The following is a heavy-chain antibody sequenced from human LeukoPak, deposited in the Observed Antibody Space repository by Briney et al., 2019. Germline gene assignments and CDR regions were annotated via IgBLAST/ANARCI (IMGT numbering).Heavy chain of an antibody. CDR2: IYYSGST. V-gene: IGHV4-59*01. J-gene: IGHJ4*02. D-gene: IGHD7-27*01. CDR3: ATSFNWGYYFDY. Sequence: SETLSLTCTVSGGSISSYYWSWTRQPPGKGLEWIGYIYYSGSTNYNPSLKSRVTISVDTSKNQFSLKLSSVTAADTAVYYCATSFNWGYYFDYWGQGTLVTVSS. CDR1: GGSISSYY.